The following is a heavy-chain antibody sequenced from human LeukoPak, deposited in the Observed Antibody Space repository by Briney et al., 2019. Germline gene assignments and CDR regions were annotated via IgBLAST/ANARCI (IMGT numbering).Heavy chain of an antibody. D-gene: IGHD3-3*01. CDR1: GSTVSSSW. V-gene: IGHV3-74*01. Sequence: GGLLCLFCPANGSTVSSSWMHWVRQDPRRWKVSVLRINSDGRTTSTADSETRRITISNDSANNTLYRQISSLRAENTAVYYWARVTIFGVVATYAYWGQGYPITVSS. CDR2: INSDGRTT. J-gene: IGHJ4*02. CDR3: ARVTIFGVVATYAY.